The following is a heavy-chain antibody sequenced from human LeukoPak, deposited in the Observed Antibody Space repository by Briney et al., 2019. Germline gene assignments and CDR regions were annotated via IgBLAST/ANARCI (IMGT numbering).Heavy chain of an antibody. CDR3: ASEMATIGRGNYFDY. V-gene: IGHV4-59*01. CDR1: GGSISSYY. Sequence: SETLSLTCTVSGGSISSYYWSWIRQPPGKGLEWIGYIYYSGSTNYNPSLKSRVTISVDTSKNQFSLKLSSVTAADTAVYYCASEMATIGRGNYFDYWGQGTLVAVSS. CDR2: IYYSGST. J-gene: IGHJ4*02. D-gene: IGHD5-24*01.